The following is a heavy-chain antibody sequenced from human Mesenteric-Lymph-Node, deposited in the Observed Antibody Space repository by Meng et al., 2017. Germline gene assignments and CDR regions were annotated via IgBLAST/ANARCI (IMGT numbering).Heavy chain of an antibody. V-gene: IGHV3-30*04. J-gene: IGHJ4*02. CDR2: ISYDGSNK. CDR1: GFTFSSYA. D-gene: IGHD4-17*01. Sequence: GESLKNSCAASGFTFSSYAMHWVRQAPGKGLEWVAVISYDGSNKYYADSVKGRFTISRDNSKNTLYLQMNSLRAKDTAEYYCARISTTVTTMDPDYWGQGTLVTVSS. CDR3: ARISTTVTTMDPDY.